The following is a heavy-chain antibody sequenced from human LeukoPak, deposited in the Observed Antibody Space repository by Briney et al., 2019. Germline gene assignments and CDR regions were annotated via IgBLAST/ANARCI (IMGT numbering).Heavy chain of an antibody. J-gene: IGHJ4*02. D-gene: IGHD2-2*01. CDR2: VTGPSSNT. CDR1: GFTFSSYA. Sequence: PGGSLRLSCTASGFTFSSYAMTWVRQAPGKGLEWVSGVTGPSSNTYYADSVKGRFTISRDNSKNMLYLEMNSLRVEDTAIYYCAKDRSSSTSCSNYWGRGTLVTVSS. V-gene: IGHV3-23*01. CDR3: AKDRSSSTSCSNY.